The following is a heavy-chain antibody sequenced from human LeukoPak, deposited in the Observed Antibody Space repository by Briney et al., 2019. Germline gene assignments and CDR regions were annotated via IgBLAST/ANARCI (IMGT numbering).Heavy chain of an antibody. D-gene: IGHD2-15*01. CDR2: INPSGGST. CDR1: GYTFTSYY. Sequence: ASVKVSCKASGYTFTSYYMHWVRQAPGQGLEWMGIINPSGGSTSYAQKFQGRVTMTRDTSTSTVYMELSSLRSEDTAVYYCARDCSGGSCYSSWDDAFDIWGQGTMVTASS. J-gene: IGHJ3*02. V-gene: IGHV1-46*01. CDR3: ARDCSGGSCYSSWDDAFDI.